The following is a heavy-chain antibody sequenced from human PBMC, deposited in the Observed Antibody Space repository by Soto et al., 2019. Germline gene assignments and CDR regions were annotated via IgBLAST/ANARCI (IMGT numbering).Heavy chain of an antibody. D-gene: IGHD2-2*01. CDR3: AMRGYCSSTSCYGGPNYYYYYGMDV. CDR1: GFTFSSYA. CDR2: ISGSGGST. Sequence: GGSLRLSCAASGFTFSSYAMSWVRQAPGKGLEWVSAISGSGGSTYYADSVKGRFTISRDNSKNTLYLQMNSLRAEDTAVYYCAMRGYCSSTSCYGGPNYYYYYGMDVWGQGTTVTVSS. V-gene: IGHV3-23*01. J-gene: IGHJ6*02.